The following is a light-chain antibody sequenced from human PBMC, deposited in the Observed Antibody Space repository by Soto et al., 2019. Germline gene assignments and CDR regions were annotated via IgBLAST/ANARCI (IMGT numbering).Light chain of an antibody. V-gene: IGKV3-20*01. CDR3: HHYGSSPYT. CDR1: QSVSGY. J-gene: IGKJ2*01. CDR2: GVS. Sequence: EIVLTQSPDTLSLSPGERATLSCRASQSVSGYLAWYQQKPGQAPRLLIFGVSSRATDIPDRFSGSGSGTDFTLTINRLEPEDFAVYYCHHYGSSPYTFGLGTKLEIK.